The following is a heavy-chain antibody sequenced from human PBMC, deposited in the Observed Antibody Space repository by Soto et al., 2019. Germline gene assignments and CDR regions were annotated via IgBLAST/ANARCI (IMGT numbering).Heavy chain of an antibody. V-gene: IGHV4-30-2*01. J-gene: IGHJ4*02. CDR1: GGSISSGGYS. Sequence: QLQLQESGSGLVKPSQTLSLTCAVSGGSISSGGYSWSWIRQPPGKGLEWIGYIYHSGSTYYHPSLKSRVTISVDRSKNQFSLKLSSVTAADKAVYYCARDPGRWGQGTLVTVSS. CDR3: ARDPGR. CDR2: IYHSGST.